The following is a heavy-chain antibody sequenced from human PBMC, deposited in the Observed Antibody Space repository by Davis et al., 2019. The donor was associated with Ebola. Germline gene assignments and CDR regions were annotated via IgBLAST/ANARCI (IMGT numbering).Heavy chain of an antibody. D-gene: IGHD3-22*01. Sequence: MPSETLSLTCTVSGGSISSGGYYWSWIRQHPGKGLEWIGYIYYSGSTYYNPSLKSRVTISVDTSKNQFSLKLSSVTAADTAVYYCASSIYYYYDSSGYSSTYYFDYWGQGTLVTVSS. CDR3: ASSIYYYYDSSGYSSTYYFDY. V-gene: IGHV4-31*03. J-gene: IGHJ4*02. CDR1: GGSISSGGYY. CDR2: IYYSGST.